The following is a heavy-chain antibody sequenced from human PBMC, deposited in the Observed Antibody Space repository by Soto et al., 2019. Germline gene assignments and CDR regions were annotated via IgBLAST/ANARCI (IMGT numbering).Heavy chain of an antibody. CDR2: IWYDGSNK. V-gene: IGHV3-33*01. Sequence: QVQLVESGGGVVQPGRSLRLSCAASGFTFSSYGMHWVRQAPGKGLEWVAVIWYDGSNKYYADSVKGRFTISRDNSKNTLYLQMNSLRAEDTAVYYCARERDYDILPGDYYYYGMDVWGQGTTVTVSS. J-gene: IGHJ6*02. CDR3: ARERDYDILPGDYYYYGMDV. D-gene: IGHD3-9*01. CDR1: GFTFSSYG.